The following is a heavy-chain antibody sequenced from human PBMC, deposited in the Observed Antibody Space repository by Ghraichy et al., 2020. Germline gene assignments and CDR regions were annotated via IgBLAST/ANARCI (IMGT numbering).Heavy chain of an antibody. CDR3: ARDHSEIAQGWLPVS. CDR2: INKDGSQK. Sequence: GGSLRLSCTASGFTFSNYWLHWVRQAPGKGLEWVANINKDGSQKNYVDSVKGRFTISRDNAQNSLYLQMNSLRAEDTAVYYCARDHSEIAQGWLPVSWGQGTLVTVSS. J-gene: IGHJ5*02. D-gene: IGHD5-12*01. V-gene: IGHV3-7*03. CDR1: GFTFSNYW.